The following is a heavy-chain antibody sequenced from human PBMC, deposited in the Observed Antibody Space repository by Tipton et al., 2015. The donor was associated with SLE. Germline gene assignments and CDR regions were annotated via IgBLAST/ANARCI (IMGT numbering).Heavy chain of an antibody. CDR1: GGSFSGHY. Sequence: TLSLTCAVYGGSFSGHYWTWIRQPPGKELEWIGEINQSGSTNYNPSLKSRVTISVDTSKNQFFLKLTSLTTADTAVYFCSRGRGGAFDMWGQGTMVTVSS. J-gene: IGHJ3*02. CDR2: INQSGST. D-gene: IGHD3-10*01. V-gene: IGHV4-34*01. CDR3: SRGRGGAFDM.